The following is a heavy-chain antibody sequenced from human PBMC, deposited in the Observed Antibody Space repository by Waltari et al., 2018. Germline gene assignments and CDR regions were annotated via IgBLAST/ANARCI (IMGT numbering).Heavy chain of an antibody. Sequence: QVHLEESGPGLVKPSGTLSLTCGVSGASISNRNWWSWVRQPPGKGLEWIGEIHQSGNSNYNPSLESRVTMSVDKSKNQFSLKLTSATAADTAVYYCARSAVAVAGFFHYGLDVWGQGNTVTVSS. J-gene: IGHJ6*02. CDR2: IHQSGNS. V-gene: IGHV4-4*02. CDR1: GASISNRNW. D-gene: IGHD6-19*01. CDR3: ARSAVAVAGFFHYGLDV.